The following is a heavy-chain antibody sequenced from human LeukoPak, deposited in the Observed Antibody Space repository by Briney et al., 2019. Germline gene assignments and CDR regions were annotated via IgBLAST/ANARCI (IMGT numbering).Heavy chain of an antibody. CDR1: GGTFSSYA. Sequence: ASVKVSCKASGGTFSSYAISWVRQAPGQGLEWMGGIIPIFGTANYAQKFQGRVTITTDESTSTAYMELSSLRSEDTAVYYCARASVHPVTTEYNWFDPWGQGTLVTVSS. J-gene: IGHJ5*02. CDR2: IIPIFGTA. CDR3: ARASVHPVTTEYNWFDP. D-gene: IGHD4-11*01. V-gene: IGHV1-69*05.